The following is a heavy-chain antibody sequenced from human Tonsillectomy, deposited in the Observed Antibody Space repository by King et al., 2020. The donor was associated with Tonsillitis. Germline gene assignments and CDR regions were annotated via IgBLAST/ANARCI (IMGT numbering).Heavy chain of an antibody. Sequence: DVQLVESGGGLVQPGGSVRLSCSASGLTLSTYYMIWVRQAPGKGLEFISAISSGGTSTYYLDSVKGRFTISRDSSRNTLYLQMSSLTSEDTAMYYCVKGNYYGSGKYYFDYWGQGTLVTVSS. D-gene: IGHD3-10*01. V-gene: IGHV3-64D*06. J-gene: IGHJ4*02. CDR2: ISSGGTST. CDR3: VKGNYYGSGKYYFDY. CDR1: GLTLSTYY.